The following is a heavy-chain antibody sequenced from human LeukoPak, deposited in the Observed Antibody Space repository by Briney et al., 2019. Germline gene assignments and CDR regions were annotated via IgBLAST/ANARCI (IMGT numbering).Heavy chain of an antibody. CDR2: ISSNGGST. V-gene: IGHV3-64*01. CDR1: GFTFSSYA. D-gene: IGHD3-16*01. CDR3: ATSDYGDYFDY. Sequence: GGSLRLSCAASGFTFSSYAMHWVRQAPGKGLEYVSAISSNGGSTYYANSVKGRFTISRDNSKNTLYLQMGSLRAEDMAVYYCATSDYGDYFDYWGQGTLVTVSS. J-gene: IGHJ4*02.